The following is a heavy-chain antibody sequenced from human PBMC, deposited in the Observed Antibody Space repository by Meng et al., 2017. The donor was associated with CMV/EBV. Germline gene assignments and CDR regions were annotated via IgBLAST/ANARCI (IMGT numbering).Heavy chain of an antibody. CDR3: ARADIVVVPAAPRFRYYYYGMDV. Sequence: SVKVSCKASGGTFSSYAISWVRQAPGQGLEWKGGIIPIFGTANYAQKFQGRVTITTDESTSTAYMELSSLRSEDTAVYYCARADIVVVPAAPRFRYYYYGMDVWGQGTTVTVSS. J-gene: IGHJ6*02. V-gene: IGHV1-69*05. CDR1: GGTFSSYA. D-gene: IGHD2-2*01. CDR2: IIPIFGTA.